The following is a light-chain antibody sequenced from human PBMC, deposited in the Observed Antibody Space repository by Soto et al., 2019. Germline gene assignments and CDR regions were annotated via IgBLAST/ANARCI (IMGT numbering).Light chain of an antibody. CDR3: QQSYTMPRT. CDR2: ATS. V-gene: IGKV1-39*01. Sequence: DIQMTQSPSSLSASVGDRVTITCRASQSISTYLNWYQQKPGRAPKLLIYATSSLQSGVPSRFSGSGSGTDFTLTISGLQSEDFATYYCQQSYTMPRTFGQRTKVDI. J-gene: IGKJ1*01. CDR1: QSISTY.